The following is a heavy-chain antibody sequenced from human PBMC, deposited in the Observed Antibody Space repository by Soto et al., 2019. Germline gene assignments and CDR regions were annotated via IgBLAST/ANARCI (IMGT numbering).Heavy chain of an antibody. J-gene: IGHJ4*02. CDR2: ISYDGSNK. CDR1: GFTFSSYG. V-gene: IGHV3-30*18. Sequence: PGGSLRLSCAASGFTFSSYGMHWVRQAPGKGLEWVAVISYDGSNKYYADSVKGRFTISRDNSKNTLYLQMDSLRAEDTAVYYCAKERDRSSPYPSTDLYFDYWGQGTLVTVSS. CDR3: AKERDRSSPYPSTDLYFDY. D-gene: IGHD2-15*01.